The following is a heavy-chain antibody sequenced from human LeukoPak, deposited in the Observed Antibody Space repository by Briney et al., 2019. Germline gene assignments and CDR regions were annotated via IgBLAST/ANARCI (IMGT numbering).Heavy chain of an antibody. CDR3: ATIYPGAATGGNY. Sequence: ASVTVSCKGCGYTCPRYDIHGVGPATGQGREGMGWMNPNSCNTGYAQKFQGRVTMTRNTSISTAYMELSSLRSEDTAVYYCATIYPGAATGGNYWGQGDLVTVSS. V-gene: IGHV1-8*01. CDR1: GYTCPRYD. J-gene: IGHJ4*02. D-gene: IGHD1-26*01. CDR2: MNPNSCNT.